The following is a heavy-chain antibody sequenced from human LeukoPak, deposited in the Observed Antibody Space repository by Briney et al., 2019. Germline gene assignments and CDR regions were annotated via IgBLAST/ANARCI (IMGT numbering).Heavy chain of an antibody. J-gene: IGHJ4*02. CDR1: GYTVINFA. Sequence: ASVKLSCKASGYTVINFAINSGRQAPSRRPEWMGWINACNGNTKYSQKFQCRVTITRDTPASTAYTELSSLTSEDTAVYYCARGPRAAADDYWGKGTLVTVSS. CDR3: ARGPRAAADDY. D-gene: IGHD6-13*01. V-gene: IGHV1-3*01. CDR2: INACNGNT.